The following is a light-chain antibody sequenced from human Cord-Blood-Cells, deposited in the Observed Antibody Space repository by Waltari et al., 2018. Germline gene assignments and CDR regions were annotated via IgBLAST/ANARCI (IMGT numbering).Light chain of an antibody. J-gene: IGKJ2*01. CDR3: QQYYSYPHT. Sequence: AIRMTQSPSSFSASTGDRVTITCRASQGISSYLAWYQQKPGKAPKLLIYAASTLQSGVPSRFSGSGSGTDFTITISCLQSEDFATYYCQQYYSYPHTFGQGTKLEIK. V-gene: IGKV1-8*01. CDR2: AAS. CDR1: QGISSY.